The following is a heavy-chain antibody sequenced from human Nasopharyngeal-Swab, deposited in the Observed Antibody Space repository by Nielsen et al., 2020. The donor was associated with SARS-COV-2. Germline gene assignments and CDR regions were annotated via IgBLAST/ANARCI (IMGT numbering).Heavy chain of an antibody. D-gene: IGHD5-12*01. CDR3: AKQNSGYDYEDKYYYYMDD. CDR2: IYYSGST. V-gene: IGHV4-59*01. J-gene: IGHJ6*03. CDR1: GGSISSYY. Sequence: SETLSLTCTVSGGSISSYYWSWIRQPPGKGLEWIGYIYYSGSTKYNPSLKSRVTISVDTSKNQFSLNLNSVTAADTAVYYCAKQNSGYDYEDKYYYYMDDWGQGTTVTVSS.